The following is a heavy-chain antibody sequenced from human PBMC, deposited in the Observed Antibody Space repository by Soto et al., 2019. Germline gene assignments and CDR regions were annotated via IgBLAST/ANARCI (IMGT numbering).Heavy chain of an antibody. Sequence: ASVKVSCKASGYTFTSYGISWVRQAPGQGLEWMGWISAYNGNTNYAQKLQGRVTMTTDTSTSTAYMELRSLRSDDTAVYYCARRCITIFGVVIIEDDGMDVWGQGTTVTVSS. D-gene: IGHD3-3*01. V-gene: IGHV1-18*04. CDR2: ISAYNGNT. CDR3: ARRCITIFGVVIIEDDGMDV. J-gene: IGHJ6*02. CDR1: GYTFTSYG.